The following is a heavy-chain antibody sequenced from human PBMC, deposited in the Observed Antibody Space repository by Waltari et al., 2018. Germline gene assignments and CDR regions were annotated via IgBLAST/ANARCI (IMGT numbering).Heavy chain of an antibody. Sequence: EVQVMESGGGLVQPGGSLRLSCAASGFTFSTYAMTWVRQPPGKGLEWVSIITGSGVSTYYADSVKGRFTISRDNSKNTLYLQMNSLRADDTAVYFCAKVYFSSLDYWGQGALVTVSS. CDR3: AKVYFSSLDY. CDR1: GFTFSTYA. J-gene: IGHJ4*02. D-gene: IGHD3-9*01. CDR2: ITGSGVST. V-gene: IGHV3-23*01.